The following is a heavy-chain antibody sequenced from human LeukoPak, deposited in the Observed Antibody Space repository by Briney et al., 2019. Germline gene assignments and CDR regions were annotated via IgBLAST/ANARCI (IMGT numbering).Heavy chain of an antibody. CDR2: ISGSGDGGSGGNT. D-gene: IGHD2-15*01. CDR1: GFTFSTYA. CDR3: AKDWYCSGTSCQDAFDL. V-gene: IGHV3-23*01. J-gene: IGHJ3*01. Sequence: GGSLRLSCAASGFTFSTYAMSWVRQAPGKGLEWVSAISGSGDGGSGGNTYYADSVKGRFTISRDNSNNTVHLQMNSLRAEDTAVYYCAKDWYCSGTSCQDAFDLWGQGTMVIVSS.